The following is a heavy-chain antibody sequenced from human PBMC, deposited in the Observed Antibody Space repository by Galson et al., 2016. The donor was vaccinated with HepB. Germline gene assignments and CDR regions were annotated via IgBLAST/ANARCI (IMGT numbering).Heavy chain of an antibody. D-gene: IGHD3-22*01. J-gene: IGHJ4*02. CDR1: GDTFSSSA. V-gene: IGHV1-69*13. CDR2: FIPIFGTA. Sequence: SVKVSCKAPGDTFSSSAISWVRQAPGQGLEWMGVFIPIFGTAKYAQKFQGRVTITADESTSTAYMELSSLRSEDTAVYYCATENYYDSSPLVYWGQGTLLTVSS. CDR3: ATENYYDSSPLVY.